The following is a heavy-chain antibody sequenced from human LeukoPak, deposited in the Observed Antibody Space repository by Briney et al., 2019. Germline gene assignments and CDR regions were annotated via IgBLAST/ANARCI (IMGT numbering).Heavy chain of an antibody. CDR1: GGSFSGYY. Sequence: SETLSLTCAVYGGSFSGYYWSWIRQPPGKGLEWIGEINHSGSTNYNPSIKSRVTISVDTSKNQFSLKLSSVTAADTAVYYCARRLGYCSSTSCYQFDYWGQGTLVTVSS. CDR3: ARRLGYCSSTSCYQFDY. V-gene: IGHV4-34*01. CDR2: INHSGST. J-gene: IGHJ4*02. D-gene: IGHD2-2*01.